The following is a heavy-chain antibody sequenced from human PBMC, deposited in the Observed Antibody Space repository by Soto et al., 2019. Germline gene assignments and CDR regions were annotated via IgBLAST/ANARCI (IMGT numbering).Heavy chain of an antibody. Sequence: QLQLQESGSGLVKTSQTLALTCAVSGVSISSNGYSWNGIRQPPGRCLEWIGYMFQSGSTYYNPSLKSRVTISVDRSKNQFSLRLSSVXXXXXXVSXCXXAGXXRXXXSTRCQVDFYYAMDVWGQGTTVTVSS. CDR2: MFQSGST. V-gene: IGHV4-30-2*01. CDR1: GVSISSNGYS. J-gene: IGHJ6*02. CDR3: XXAGXXRXXXSTRCQVDFYYAMDV. D-gene: IGHD2-2*01.